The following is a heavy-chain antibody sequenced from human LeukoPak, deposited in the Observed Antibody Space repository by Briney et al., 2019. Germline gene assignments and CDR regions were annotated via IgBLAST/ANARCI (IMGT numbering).Heavy chain of an antibody. V-gene: IGHV1-24*01. D-gene: IGHD1-14*01. J-gene: IGHJ5*02. Sequence: GASVKVSCKVSGYTXTELSMHWVRQAPGKGLEWMGGFDPEDGETIYAQKFQGRVTMTEDTSTDTAYMELSSLRSEDTAVYYCATDRSRATGHGVFHWFDPWGQGTLVTVSS. CDR3: ATDRSRATGHGVFHWFDP. CDR2: FDPEDGET. CDR1: GYTXTELS.